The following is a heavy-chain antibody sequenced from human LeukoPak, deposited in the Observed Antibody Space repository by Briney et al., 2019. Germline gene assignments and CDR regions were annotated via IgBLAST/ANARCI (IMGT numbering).Heavy chain of an antibody. Sequence: ASVKVSCKASGYTFTSYYMHWVRQAPGQGLEWMGWISAYNGNTNYAQKLQGRVTMTTDTSTSTAYMELRSLRSDDTAVYYCARDLGIAVAGTSGYWGQGTLVTVSS. J-gene: IGHJ4*02. CDR2: ISAYNGNT. CDR3: ARDLGIAVAGTSGY. D-gene: IGHD6-19*01. CDR1: GYTFTSYY. V-gene: IGHV1-18*04.